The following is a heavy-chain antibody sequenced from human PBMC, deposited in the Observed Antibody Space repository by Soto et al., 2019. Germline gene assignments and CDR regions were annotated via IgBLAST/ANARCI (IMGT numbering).Heavy chain of an antibody. V-gene: IGHV4-59*01. Sequence: QVQLQESGPGLVLPSETLSLTCTVSGGSMNSYYWTWVRQPPGKGLEWIGYVYDSGTSKYNASRESRITMSLDKSRNQFSLSLSYVTAADTAVYFCARYSPPKKSFDSNPGWLDPWGQGTLVAVSS. CDR1: GGSMNSYY. D-gene: IGHD2-21*01. J-gene: IGHJ5*02. CDR3: ARYSPPKKSFDSNPGWLDP. CDR2: VYDSGTS.